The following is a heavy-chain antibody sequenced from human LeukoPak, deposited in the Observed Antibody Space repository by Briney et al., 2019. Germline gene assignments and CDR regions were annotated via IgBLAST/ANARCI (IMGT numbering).Heavy chain of an antibody. Sequence: AGGSLRLSCAASGFTFKNYAMYWVRQAPGKGLEWVSAIIESGESTYYTDSVKGRFTISRDNSKNTLYLQMNSLRAEDTAVYYCAKDQSLAAMVPGVGNSFVGFDAFDIWGQGTMVTVSS. CDR1: GFTFKNYA. CDR3: AKDQSLAAMVPGVGNSFVGFDAFDI. J-gene: IGHJ3*02. V-gene: IGHV3-23*01. CDR2: IIESGEST. D-gene: IGHD5-18*01.